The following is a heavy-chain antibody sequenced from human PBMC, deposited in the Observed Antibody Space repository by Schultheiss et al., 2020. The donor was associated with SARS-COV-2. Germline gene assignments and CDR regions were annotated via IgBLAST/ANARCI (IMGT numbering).Heavy chain of an antibody. Sequence: GGSLRLSCAASGFTFNIYAMNWVRQAPGKGLEWVSSITSSSSYIYHADSVKGRFTISRDNAKNALYLQMNSLRAEDTAVYYCARNRGAGGLDWFDPWGQGTLVTVSS. CDR3: ARNRGAGGLDWFDP. V-gene: IGHV3-21*01. CDR1: GFTFNIYA. CDR2: ITSSSSYI. D-gene: IGHD4-23*01. J-gene: IGHJ5*02.